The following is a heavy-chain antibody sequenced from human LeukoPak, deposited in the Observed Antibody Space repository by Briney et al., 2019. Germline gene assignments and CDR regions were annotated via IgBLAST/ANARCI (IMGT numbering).Heavy chain of an antibody. J-gene: IGHJ4*02. CDR3: ARDRYPDSYTAMVYFDY. CDR1: GFTFSSYW. CDR2: IKQDGSEK. Sequence: GGSLRLSCAASGFTFSSYWMSWVRQAPGEGLEWVANIKQDGSEKYYVDSVKGRFTISRDNAKNSLYLQMNSLRAEDTAVYYCARDRYPDSYTAMVYFDYWGQGTLVTVSS. V-gene: IGHV3-7*01. D-gene: IGHD5-18*01.